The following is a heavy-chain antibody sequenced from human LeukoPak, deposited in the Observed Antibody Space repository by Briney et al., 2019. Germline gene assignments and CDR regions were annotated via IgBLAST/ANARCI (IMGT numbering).Heavy chain of an antibody. CDR2: IIPIFGTA. CDR1: GGTFSSYA. J-gene: IGHJ6*02. Sequence: GASVKVSCKASGGTFSSYAISWVRQAPGQGLEWMGGIIPIFGTANYAQKFQGRVTITADESTSTAYMELSSLRSEDTAVYYCARPVANSYYYYYGMDVWGQGTTVTVSS. D-gene: IGHD2-15*01. V-gene: IGHV1-69*13. CDR3: ARPVANSYYYYYGMDV.